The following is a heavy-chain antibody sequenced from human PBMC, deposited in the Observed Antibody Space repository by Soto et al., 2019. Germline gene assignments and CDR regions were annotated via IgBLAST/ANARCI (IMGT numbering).Heavy chain of an antibody. V-gene: IGHV1-69*02. Sequence: QVQLVQSGAKVKQPGSSVKVSCKASGVTFNNSTVNWVRQAPGQGLEWMGRFTPILGVANNAQKFQGRLTLSVEKSTSTAYMELSSLRSEDTAVYYCARPSTTATGGVEHWGQGTLVIVSS. CDR2: FTPILGVA. J-gene: IGHJ4*02. D-gene: IGHD2-8*02. CDR3: ARPSTTATGGVEH. CDR1: GVTFNNST.